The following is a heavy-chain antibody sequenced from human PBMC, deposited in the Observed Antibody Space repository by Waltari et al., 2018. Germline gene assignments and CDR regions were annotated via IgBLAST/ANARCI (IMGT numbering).Heavy chain of an antibody. CDR3: ARDIVVVPALLYYYYGMDV. V-gene: IGHV4-34*01. CDR1: GGSFSGYY. CDR2: SNHSGST. J-gene: IGHJ6*02. D-gene: IGHD2-2*01. Sequence: QVQLQQWGAGLLKPSETLSLTCAVYGGSFSGYYWSWIRQPPGKGLEWIGESNHSGSTNYSPSRKSRVTISVDTTKNQFSLKLSSVTAAATAVYDCARDIVVVPALLYYYYGMDVWGQGTTVTVSS.